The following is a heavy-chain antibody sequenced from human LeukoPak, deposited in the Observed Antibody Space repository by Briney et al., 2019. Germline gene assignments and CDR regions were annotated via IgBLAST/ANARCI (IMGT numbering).Heavy chain of an antibody. CDR1: GYTFTCYY. CDR3: ARDRGAVAGTGNDAFDI. Sequence: GASVKVSCKASGYTFTCYYMHWVRQAPGQGLEWMGWINPNSGGTNYAQKFQGRVTMTRDTSISTAYMELSRLRSDDTAVYYCARDRGAVAGTGNDAFDIWGQGTMVTVSS. J-gene: IGHJ3*02. CDR2: INPNSGGT. V-gene: IGHV1-2*02. D-gene: IGHD6-19*01.